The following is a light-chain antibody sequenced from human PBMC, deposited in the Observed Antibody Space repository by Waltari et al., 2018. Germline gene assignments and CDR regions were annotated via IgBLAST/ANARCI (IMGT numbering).Light chain of an antibody. CDR3: SSYAGSRVSYV. V-gene: IGLV2-23*02. J-gene: IGLJ1*01. CDR2: EVT. CDR1: SSDVGSYNL. Sequence: QSALTQPASVSGSPGQSITISCTGTSSDVGSYNLVSWYQQDPGKAPKLIIYEVTKRPSGVSNRFSGSKSGNTASLTSSGLQAEDEAEYYCSSYAGSRVSYVFGIGTKVTVL.